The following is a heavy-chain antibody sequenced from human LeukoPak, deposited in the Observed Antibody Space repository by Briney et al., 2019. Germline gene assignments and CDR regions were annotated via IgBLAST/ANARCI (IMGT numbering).Heavy chain of an antibody. Sequence: GGSLRLSCAASGFTFSSYGMHWVRQAPGKGLEWVAVIWYDGSNKYYADSVKGRFTISRDNSKSTLYLQMNSLRAEDTAVYYCARATVTTLGYFQHWGQGTLVTVSS. J-gene: IGHJ1*01. CDR3: ARATVTTLGYFQH. CDR1: GFTFSSYG. CDR2: IWYDGSNK. V-gene: IGHV3-33*01. D-gene: IGHD4-17*01.